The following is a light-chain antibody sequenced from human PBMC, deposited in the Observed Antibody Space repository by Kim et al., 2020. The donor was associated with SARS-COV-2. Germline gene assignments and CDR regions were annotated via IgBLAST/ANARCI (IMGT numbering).Light chain of an antibody. Sequence: GPRVPISSSLSKANLGVNSFNLYQQLPATAPNLLIYYNNPPPSRVPDRVSGSKSGTSASLAISGLQSEDEAEYYCAAWDDSLNGLIFGGGTKLTVL. J-gene: IGLJ2*01. V-gene: IGLV1-44*01. CDR2: YNN. CDR1: KANLGVNS. CDR3: AAWDDSLNGLI.